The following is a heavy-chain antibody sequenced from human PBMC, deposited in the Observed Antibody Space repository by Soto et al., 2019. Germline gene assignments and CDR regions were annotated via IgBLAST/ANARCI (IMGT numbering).Heavy chain of an antibody. V-gene: IGHV1-69*13. CDR1: GGTFSSYA. D-gene: IGHD3-3*01. CDR2: IIPIFGTA. CDR3: ARTRHYDFWSGSRFDY. J-gene: IGHJ4*02. Sequence: GASVKVSCKASGGTFSSYAISWVRQAPGQGLEWMGGIIPIFGTANYAQKFQGRVTITADESTSTAYMELSSLRSEDTAVYYCARTRHYDFWSGSRFDYWGQGTLVTVSS.